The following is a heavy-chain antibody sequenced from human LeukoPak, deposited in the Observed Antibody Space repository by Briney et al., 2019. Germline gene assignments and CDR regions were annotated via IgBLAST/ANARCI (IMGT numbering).Heavy chain of an antibody. CDR3: ARRRGDYDILTGYYSLYYFHY. CDR2: INPSGST. J-gene: IGHJ4*02. Sequence: SETLSLTCAVYGGSFSGYYWSWISQPPGKGLGWIGEINPSGSTNYNPSLKSRVTTAVATPKNQFSLQLSSVTAPDTAVYYCARRRGDYDILTGYYSLYYFHYWGQGTLVTVSS. V-gene: IGHV4-34*01. CDR1: GGSFSGYY. D-gene: IGHD3-9*01.